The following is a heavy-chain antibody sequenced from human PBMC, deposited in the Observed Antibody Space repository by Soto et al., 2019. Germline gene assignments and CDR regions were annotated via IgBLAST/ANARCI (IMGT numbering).Heavy chain of an antibody. CDR3: AKLRYYDFWSGENWFDP. J-gene: IGHJ5*02. D-gene: IGHD3-3*01. Sequence: GGCLRLSCAASGFTFGPFAMSWVRQAPGKALEWVSCISGSGDRTSYADPVKGRFTISRDTSENMLYLQMNSLRLEDTSIYYCAKLRYYDFWSGENWFDPWGQGTLVTVSS. CDR1: GFTFGPFA. CDR2: ISGSGDRT. V-gene: IGHV3-23*01.